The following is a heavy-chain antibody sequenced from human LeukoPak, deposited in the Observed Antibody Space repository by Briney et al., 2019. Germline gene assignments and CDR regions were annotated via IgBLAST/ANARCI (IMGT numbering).Heavy chain of an antibody. CDR3: ARQVGAAYFDY. D-gene: IGHD1-26*01. Sequence: GESLKISCEGSGYSFTNYWIGWVRQMPGKGLEWMGIIYPGDSDIRYSPSFRDQVTFSADKSLSTAYLQWSSLKASDTAMYYCARQVGAAYFDYWGQGTLVSVSS. J-gene: IGHJ4*02. CDR1: GYSFTNYW. CDR2: IYPGDSDI. V-gene: IGHV5-51*01.